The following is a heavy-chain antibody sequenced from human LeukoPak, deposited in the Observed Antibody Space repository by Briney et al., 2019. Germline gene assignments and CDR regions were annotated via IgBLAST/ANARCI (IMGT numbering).Heavy chain of an antibody. D-gene: IGHD3-10*01. J-gene: IGHJ5*02. CDR1: GYTFTSYG. CDR3: AREEIITMVRGVTPAGFDP. CDR2: ISAYNGNT. Sequence: GASVKVSCKASGYTFTSYGISWVRQAPGQGLEWMGWISAYNGNTNYAQKLQGRVTMTTDTSTSTAYMELRSLRSEDTAVYYCAREEIITMVRGVTPAGFDPWGQGTLVTVSS. V-gene: IGHV1-18*01.